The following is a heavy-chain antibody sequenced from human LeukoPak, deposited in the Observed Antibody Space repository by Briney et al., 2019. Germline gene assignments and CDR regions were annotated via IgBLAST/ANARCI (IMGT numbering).Heavy chain of an antibody. CDR2: ISISGSVI. CDR1: GFKFRNYY. V-gene: IGHV3-11*01. Sequence: GGSLRLACAASGFKFRNYYMRWIRQAPGKGLEWISYISISGSVIQYSDSVKGRFTTSRDNVKNSLHLQMDSLRVDDTAVYYCARGGWSRGWFDPWGQGTLVSVSS. D-gene: IGHD3-22*01. CDR3: ARGGWSRGWFDP. J-gene: IGHJ5*02.